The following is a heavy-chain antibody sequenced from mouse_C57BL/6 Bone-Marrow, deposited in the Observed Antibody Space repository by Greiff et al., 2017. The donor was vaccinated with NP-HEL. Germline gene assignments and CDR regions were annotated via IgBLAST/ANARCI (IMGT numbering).Heavy chain of an antibody. Sequence: DVMLVESGGGLVQPGGSLKLSCAASGFTFSDYGMAWVRQAPRKGPEWVAFISNLAYSIYYADTVTGRFTISSENAKKTLYLEMSSLRSEDTAMYYCARRTAQMHYYAMDYWGQGTSVTVSS. CDR2: ISNLAYSI. CDR1: GFTFSDYG. J-gene: IGHJ4*01. D-gene: IGHD3-2*02. V-gene: IGHV5-15*04. CDR3: ARRTAQMHYYAMDY.